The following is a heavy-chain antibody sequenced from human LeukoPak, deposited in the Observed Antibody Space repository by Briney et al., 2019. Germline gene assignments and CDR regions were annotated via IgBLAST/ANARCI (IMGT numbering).Heavy chain of an antibody. V-gene: IGHV4-61*02. CDR2: IYTSGST. CDR3: AKRTAYAFDI. CDR1: GGSISSGSYY. Sequence: PSETLSLTCTVSGGSISSGSYYWSWIRQPAGKGLEWIGRIYTSGSTNYNPSLKSRVTISVDTSKNQFSLKLSSVTAADTAVYYCAKRTAYAFDIWGQGTMVTVSS. D-gene: IGHD1/OR15-1a*01. J-gene: IGHJ3*02.